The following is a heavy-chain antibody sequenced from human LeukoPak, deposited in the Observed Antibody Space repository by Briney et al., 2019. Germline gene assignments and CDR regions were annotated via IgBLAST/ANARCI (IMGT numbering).Heavy chain of an antibody. J-gene: IGHJ4*02. CDR3: AGRRTGSFYGVDY. CDR1: GGSFSNYY. D-gene: IGHD1-26*01. Sequence: PSETLSLTCAVYGGSFSNYYWTWIRQPPGKGLQWIGDIYHSGRTYYNPSLKSRVAISVDTSKNQFSLKLSSVTAADTAVYYCAGRRTGSFYGVDYWGQGTLVTVSS. CDR2: IYHSGRT. V-gene: IGHV4-34*01.